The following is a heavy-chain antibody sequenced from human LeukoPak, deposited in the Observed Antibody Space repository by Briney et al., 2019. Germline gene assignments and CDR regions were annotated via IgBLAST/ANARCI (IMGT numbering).Heavy chain of an antibody. CDR3: ARGPNTDSSGWYHFDY. D-gene: IGHD6-19*01. CDR2: IYYSGST. Sequence: SETLSLTCTVSGGSISSYYWSWIRQPPGKGLEWIGYIYYSGSTDYNPSLKSRVTISLDTSKNQFSLKVSSVTAADTAVYYCARGPNTDSSGWYHFDYWGQGTLVTVSS. V-gene: IGHV4-59*01. J-gene: IGHJ4*02. CDR1: GGSISSYY.